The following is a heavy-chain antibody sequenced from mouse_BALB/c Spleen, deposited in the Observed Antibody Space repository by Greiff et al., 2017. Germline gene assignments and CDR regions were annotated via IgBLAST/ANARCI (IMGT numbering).Heavy chain of an antibody. D-gene: IGHD2-14*01. CDR1: GDSITSCY. V-gene: IGHV3-8*02. Sequence: EVKLQESGPSLVKPSQTLSLTCSVTGDSITSCYWNWIRKFPGNKLEYMGYISYSGSTYYNPSLKSRISITRDTSKNQYYLQLNSVTTEDTATYYCARFEGVRREAWFAYWGQGTLVTVSA. CDR3: ARFEGVRREAWFAY. CDR2: ISYSGST. J-gene: IGHJ3*01.